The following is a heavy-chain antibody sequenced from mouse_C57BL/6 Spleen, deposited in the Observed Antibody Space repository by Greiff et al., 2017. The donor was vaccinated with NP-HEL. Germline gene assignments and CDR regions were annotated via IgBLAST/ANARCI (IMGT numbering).Heavy chain of an antibody. CDR2: ISSGGSYT. J-gene: IGHJ4*01. D-gene: IGHD1-1*01. Sequence: DVHLVESGGDLVKPGGSLKLSCAASGFTFSSYGMSWVRQTPDKRLEWVATISSGGSYTYYPDSVKGRFTISRDNAKNTLYLQMSSLKSEDTAMYYCASGGYYYGSSYDAMDYWGQGTSVTVSS. V-gene: IGHV5-6*01. CDR1: GFTFSSYG. CDR3: ASGGYYYGSSYDAMDY.